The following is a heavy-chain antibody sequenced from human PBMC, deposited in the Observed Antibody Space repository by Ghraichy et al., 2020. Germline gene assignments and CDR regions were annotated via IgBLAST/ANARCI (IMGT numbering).Heavy chain of an antibody. V-gene: IGHV1-3*01. J-gene: IGHJ6*02. D-gene: IGHD3-10*01. CDR1: GYTFTSYA. CDR3: ARDGRVRGVIIPLYGMDV. Sequence: ASVKVSCKASGYTFTSYAMHWVRQAPGQRLEWMGWINAGNGNTKYSQKFQGRVTITRDTSASTAYMELSSLRSEDTAVYYCARDGRVRGVIIPLYGMDVWGRGTTVTVSS. CDR2: INAGNGNT.